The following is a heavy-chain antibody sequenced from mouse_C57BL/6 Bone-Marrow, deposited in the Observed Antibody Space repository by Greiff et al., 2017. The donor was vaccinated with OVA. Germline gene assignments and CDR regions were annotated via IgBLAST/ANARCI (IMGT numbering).Heavy chain of an antibody. CDR3: ARHLLTGTSFDY. CDR1: GFTFSSYG. CDR2: ISSGGSYT. D-gene: IGHD4-1*01. V-gene: IGHV5-6*01. Sequence: EVKLMESGGDLVKPGGSLKLSCAASGFTFSSYGMSWVRQTPDKRLEWVATISSGGSYTYYPDSVKGRFTISRDNAKNTLYLQMSSLKSEDTAMYYCARHLLTGTSFDYWGQGTTLTVSS. J-gene: IGHJ2*01.